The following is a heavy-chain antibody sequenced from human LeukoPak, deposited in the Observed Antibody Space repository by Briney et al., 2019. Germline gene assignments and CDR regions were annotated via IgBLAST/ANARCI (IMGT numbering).Heavy chain of an antibody. CDR2: IYTSGST. D-gene: IGHD3-16*02. J-gene: IGHJ4*02. V-gene: IGHV4-4*07. CDR3: AREPLDYVWGSYRQYYFDY. CDR1: GGSISSYY. Sequence: SETLSLTCTVSGGSISSYYWSWIRQPAGKGLEWIGRIYTSGSTNYNPSLKSRVTMSVDTSKNQFSLKLSSVTAADTAVYYCAREPLDYVWGSYRQYYFDYWGQGTLVTVSS.